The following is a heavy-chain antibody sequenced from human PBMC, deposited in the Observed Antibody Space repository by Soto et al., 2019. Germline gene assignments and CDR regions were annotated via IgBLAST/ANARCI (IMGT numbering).Heavy chain of an antibody. CDR2: ISNNGSNK. CDR1: GFTFSSYA. CDR3: ARDQGFVVVPAAMRYLDY. J-gene: IGHJ4*02. Sequence: GGSLRLSCAASGFTFSSYAMHWVRQAPGKGLEWVAVISNNGSNKSYPNSGKGGFTISRNNSKNTLNLQMKSLNAEDTAVNYCARDQGFVVVPAAMRYLDYWGQGTLVTVSS. D-gene: IGHD2-2*01. V-gene: IGHV3-30-3*01.